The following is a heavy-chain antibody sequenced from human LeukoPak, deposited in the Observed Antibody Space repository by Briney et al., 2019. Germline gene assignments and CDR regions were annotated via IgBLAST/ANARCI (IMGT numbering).Heavy chain of an antibody. V-gene: IGHV1-46*01. D-gene: IGHD3-16*01. CDR2: LYPRGGSP. Sequence: ASVKVSCKASGYTXTSYGISGVRQAPGQGLEWMGVLYPRGGSPTYAQKFQGRVTLTCDTSTSTVYMELSSLTPEDTAVYSCARELHGGYFDYWGQGTLVTVSS. J-gene: IGHJ4*02. CDR3: ARELHGGYFDY. CDR1: GYTXTSYG.